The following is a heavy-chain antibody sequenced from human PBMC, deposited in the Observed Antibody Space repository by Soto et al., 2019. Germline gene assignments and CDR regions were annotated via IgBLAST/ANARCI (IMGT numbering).Heavy chain of an antibody. D-gene: IGHD1-26*01. CDR1: GGTFSSYA. CDR3: ASHSGSSPEGRYYYGMDV. Sequence: QVQLVQSGAEVKKPGSSVKVSCKASGGTFSSYAISWVRQAPGQGLEWMGGIIPIFGTADYAQKFQGRVTITADESTSTAYMELSGRRSEDTAVYYCASHSGSSPEGRYYYGMDVWGQGTTVTVSS. J-gene: IGHJ6*02. CDR2: IIPIFGTA. V-gene: IGHV1-69*12.